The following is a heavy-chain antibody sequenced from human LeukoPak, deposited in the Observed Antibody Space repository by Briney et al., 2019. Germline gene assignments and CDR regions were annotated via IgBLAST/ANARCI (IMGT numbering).Heavy chain of an antibody. D-gene: IGHD3-22*01. V-gene: IGHV4-34*01. J-gene: IGHJ4*02. Sequence: SETLSLTCAVYGGSFSGYYWSWSRQPPGKGLEWIGEINHSGSTNYNPSLKSRVTISVDTSKNQFSLKLSSVTAADTAVYYCASGPPNDSSGYYPDYWGQGTLVTVSS. CDR2: INHSGST. CDR3: ASGPPNDSSGYYPDY. CDR1: GGSFSGYY.